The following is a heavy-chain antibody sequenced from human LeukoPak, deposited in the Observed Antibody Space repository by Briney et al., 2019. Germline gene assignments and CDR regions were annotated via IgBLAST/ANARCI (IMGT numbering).Heavy chain of an antibody. D-gene: IGHD6-13*01. CDR3: AKDIAAAGGPCAY. V-gene: IGHV3-33*06. Sequence: GRSLRLSCAASGFTFSGYDMHWVRQAPGKGLEWVALIRSDGSDKYYADSVKGRFAISRDNSKNTVFLQMNSLRAEDTAVYCCAKDIAAAGGPCAYWGRGTLVTVSS. CDR1: GFTFSGYD. J-gene: IGHJ4*02. CDR2: IRSDGSDK.